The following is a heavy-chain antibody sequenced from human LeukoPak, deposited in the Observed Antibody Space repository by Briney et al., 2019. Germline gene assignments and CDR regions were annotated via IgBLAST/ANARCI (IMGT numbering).Heavy chain of an antibody. D-gene: IGHD5-24*01. CDR1: GFTFSSYW. CDR2: INSDGSST. V-gene: IGHV3-74*01. J-gene: IGHJ4*02. Sequence: GGSLRLSCAASGFTFSSYWMHWVRQAPGKGLGWVSRINSDGSSTSYADSVKGRFTISRDNAKNTLYLQMNSLRAEDTAVYYCARVKEMATKTLDYWGQGTLVTVSS. CDR3: ARVKEMATKTLDY.